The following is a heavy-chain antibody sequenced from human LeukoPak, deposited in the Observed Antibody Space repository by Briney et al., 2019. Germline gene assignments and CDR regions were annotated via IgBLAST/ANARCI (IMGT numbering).Heavy chain of an antibody. Sequence: VASVNVSCKASGFRFTSFGVSWVRQAPGQGLEWMGWISTYIGVTHYAEKFEDRVTMTIDTSTTTAYMELRSLRYDDTAVYYCARDSDYSGNGNGDWSDPWGQGTVVTVSS. V-gene: IGHV1-18*04. D-gene: IGHD4-11*01. CDR2: ISTYIGVT. CDR1: GFRFTSFG. CDR3: ARDSDYSGNGNGDWSDP. J-gene: IGHJ5*02.